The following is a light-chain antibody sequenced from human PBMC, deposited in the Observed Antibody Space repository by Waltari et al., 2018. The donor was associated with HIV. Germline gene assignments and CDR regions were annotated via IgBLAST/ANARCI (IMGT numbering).Light chain of an antibody. Sequence: EIVLTQSPGTLSVSPGGSATLSCRASQSVASNYLAGSQQKLGQAPRLLVYGASSRATDIPARCSGSGSGTDFTLTISRLEPEDSAVYYCQQYGRSPYTFGQGTKLEIK. CDR1: QSVASNY. CDR3: QQYGRSPYT. V-gene: IGKV3-20*01. CDR2: GAS. J-gene: IGKJ2*01.